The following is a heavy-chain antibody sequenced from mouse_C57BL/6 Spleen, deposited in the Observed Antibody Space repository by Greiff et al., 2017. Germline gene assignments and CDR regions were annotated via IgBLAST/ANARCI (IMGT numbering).Heavy chain of an antibody. CDR3: TTNEGFAY. J-gene: IGHJ3*01. CDR2: IDPENGDT. Sequence: VQLQQSGAELVRPGASVKLSCTASGFNIKDDYMHWVKQRPEQGLEWIGWIDPENGDTEYASKFQGKATITADTSSSTAYLQLSSLTSEDTAVYYCTTNEGFAYWGQGTLVTVSA. CDR1: GFNIKDDY. V-gene: IGHV14-4*01.